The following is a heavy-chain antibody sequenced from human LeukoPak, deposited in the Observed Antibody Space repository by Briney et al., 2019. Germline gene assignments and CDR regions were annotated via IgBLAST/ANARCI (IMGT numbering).Heavy chain of an antibody. Sequence: SGPTLVNPTQTLTLTCTFSGFSLSTSGVGVGWIRQPPGKALEWLALIYWNDDKRYSPSLKSRLTITKDTSKNQVVLTMTNMDPVDTATYYCAHRRRYYDSSGYYSLDAFDIWGQGTMVTVSS. V-gene: IGHV2-5*01. D-gene: IGHD3-22*01. CDR1: GFSLSTSGVG. CDR3: AHRRRYYDSSGYYSLDAFDI. J-gene: IGHJ3*02. CDR2: IYWNDDK.